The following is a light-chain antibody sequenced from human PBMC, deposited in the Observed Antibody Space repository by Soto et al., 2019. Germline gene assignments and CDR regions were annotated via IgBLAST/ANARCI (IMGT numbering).Light chain of an antibody. CDR1: QSVSSN. CDR2: GAS. CDR3: QQYNKWPLT. V-gene: IGKV3-15*01. J-gene: IGKJ1*01. Sequence: DIVLTQSPDTLSVSPGERATLSCRASQSVSSNLAWYQQKPGQAPRLLIYGASTRATGIPARFSGSGSGTEFTLTISSLQSEDFTVYCCQQYNKWPLTFGQGPRWIS.